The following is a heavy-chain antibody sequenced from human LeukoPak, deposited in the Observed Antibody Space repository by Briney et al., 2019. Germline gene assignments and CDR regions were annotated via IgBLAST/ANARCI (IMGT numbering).Heavy chain of an antibody. CDR3: AKAKPLENSGNCRPLDY. CDR1: GFTVSSNY. D-gene: IGHD1-26*01. V-gene: IGHV3-53*01. Sequence: PGGSLRLSCAASGFTVSSNYMSWVRQAPGKGLEWVSVIYSGGSTYYADSVKDRFTISRDNSKNTLNLQMNGLRAEDTAVYYCAKAKPLENSGNCRPLDYWGQGTLVIVSS. CDR2: IYSGGST. J-gene: IGHJ4*02.